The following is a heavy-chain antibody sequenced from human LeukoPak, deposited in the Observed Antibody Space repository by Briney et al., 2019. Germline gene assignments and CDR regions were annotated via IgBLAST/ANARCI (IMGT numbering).Heavy chain of an antibody. J-gene: IGHJ4*02. CDR3: ARTPAGVSDYFDY. D-gene: IGHD3-3*01. Sequence: SETLSLTCTVSGGSISSGDYYWSWIRQPAGKGLEWIGRIYSSGSTNYNPSLKSRVTISVDTSKNQISLKLSSVTAADTAVYYCARTPAGVSDYFDYWGQGTLVTVSS. CDR2: IYSSGST. CDR1: GGSISSGDYY. V-gene: IGHV4-61*02.